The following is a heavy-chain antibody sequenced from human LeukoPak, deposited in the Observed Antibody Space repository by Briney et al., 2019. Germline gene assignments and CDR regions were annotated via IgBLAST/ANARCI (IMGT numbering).Heavy chain of an antibody. J-gene: IGHJ5*02. CDR1: GFTFSSYG. CDR3: ARVGRRPRAAAAPGWFDP. V-gene: IGHV3-33*01. D-gene: IGHD6-13*01. Sequence: GRSLRLSCAASGFTFSSYGMHWVRQAPGKGLEWVAVIWYDGSDKYYADSVKGRFTISRDNSKNTLYLQMNSLRAEDTAVYYCARVGRRPRAAAAPGWFDPWGQGTLVTVSS. CDR2: IWYDGSDK.